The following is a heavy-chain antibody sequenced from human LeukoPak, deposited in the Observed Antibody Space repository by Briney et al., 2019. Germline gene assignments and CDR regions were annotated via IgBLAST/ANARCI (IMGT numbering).Heavy chain of an antibody. J-gene: IGHJ3*02. CDR3: AKTGGPGSGSYTPFVDAFDI. CDR2: ISYDGSNK. D-gene: IGHD3-10*01. V-gene: IGHV3-30*18. Sequence: GGSLRLSCAASGFTFSSYGMHWVRQAPGKGLEWVAVISYDGSNKYYADSVKGRFTISRDNSMHTLYLQMNSLRVEYTAVYYCAKTGGPGSGSYTPFVDAFDIWGQGTMVTVSS. CDR1: GFTFSSYG.